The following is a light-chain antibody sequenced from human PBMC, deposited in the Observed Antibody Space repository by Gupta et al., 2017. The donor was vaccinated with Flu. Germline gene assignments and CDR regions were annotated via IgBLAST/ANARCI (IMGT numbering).Light chain of an antibody. Sequence: QAALTSPASVSGSPGQSITIWRTGTSSDGGSYNLVSWYQQHPGKAPKLMIYEVSKRPSGVYDRISGSKSGNTASLTISGLQAEDEADYYCCAYAGSTTFLVFGGGTKLTVL. CDR2: EVS. V-gene: IGLV2-23*02. J-gene: IGLJ2*01. CDR3: CAYAGSTTFLV. CDR1: SSDGGSYNL.